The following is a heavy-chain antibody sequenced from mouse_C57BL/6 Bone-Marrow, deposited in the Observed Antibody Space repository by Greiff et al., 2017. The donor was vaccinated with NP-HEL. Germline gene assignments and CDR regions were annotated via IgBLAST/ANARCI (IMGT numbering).Heavy chain of an antibody. D-gene: IGHD1-1*01. V-gene: IGHV5-2*01. J-gene: IGHJ4*01. CDR1: EYEFPSHD. CDR2: INSDGGST. Sequence: EVMLVESGGGLVQPGESLKLSCESNEYEFPSHDMSWVRKTPEKRLELVAAINSDGGSTYYPDTMGRRFIISRDNTKKTLYLQMSSLGSEDTALYYCATTVVAYYYAMDYWGQGTSVTVSS. CDR3: ATTVVAYYYAMDY.